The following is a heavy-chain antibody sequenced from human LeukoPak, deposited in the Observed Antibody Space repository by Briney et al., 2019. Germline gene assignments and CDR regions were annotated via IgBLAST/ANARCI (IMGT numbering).Heavy chain of an antibody. CDR2: INPSGGST. V-gene: IGHV1-46*01. CDR3: ALLGGNPFDY. J-gene: IGHJ4*02. D-gene: IGHD1-14*01. CDR1: GYTFTTYY. Sequence: ASVKVSCKASGYTFTTYYMHWVRQAPGQGLEWMGIINPSGGSTSYAQKFQGRVTMTRDTSTSTFYIELSSLRSEDTAVYYCALLGGNPFDYWGQGTLVTVSS.